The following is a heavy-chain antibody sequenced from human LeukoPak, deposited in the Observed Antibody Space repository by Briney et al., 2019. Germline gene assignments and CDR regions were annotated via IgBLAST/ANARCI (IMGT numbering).Heavy chain of an antibody. V-gene: IGHV4-4*07. Sequence: SQTLSLTCTVSDGSISSYYWTWIRQPAGKGLEWIGRINSSGSTNYNPSLKSRVTLSVDTPKNQFSLKLSSVTAADTAVYYCARAGDGYTSDYWGQGTLVTVSS. D-gene: IGHD5-24*01. CDR2: INSSGST. J-gene: IGHJ4*02. CDR3: ARAGDGYTSDY. CDR1: DGSISSYY.